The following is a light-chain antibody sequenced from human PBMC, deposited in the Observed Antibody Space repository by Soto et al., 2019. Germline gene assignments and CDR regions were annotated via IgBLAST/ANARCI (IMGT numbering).Light chain of an antibody. CDR2: DAS. J-gene: IGKJ3*01. Sequence: DIQMTQSPSSLSASVGDRVTITCQASQDISNYLNWYQQKPGKAPKLLIFDASNLETGVPSRLSGSGSGTDFTFTISSLQPEDIATYYCQQYDTLPFTFGPGTKLDIK. V-gene: IGKV1-33*01. CDR3: QQYDTLPFT. CDR1: QDISNY.